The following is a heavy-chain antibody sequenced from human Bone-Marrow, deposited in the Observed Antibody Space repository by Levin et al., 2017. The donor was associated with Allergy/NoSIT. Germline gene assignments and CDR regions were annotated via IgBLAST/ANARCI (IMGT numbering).Heavy chain of an antibody. J-gene: IGHJ4*02. D-gene: IGHD3-3*01. CDR3: ARVRITIFGVVIIPRGYYFDY. CDR2: INHSGST. V-gene: IGHV4-34*01. Sequence: SQTLSLTCAVYGGSFSGYYWSWIRQPPGKGLEWIGEINHSGSTNYNPSLKSRVTISVDTSKNQFSLKLSSVTAADTAVYYCARVRITIFGVVIIPRGYYFDYWGQGTLVTVSS. CDR1: GGSFSGYY.